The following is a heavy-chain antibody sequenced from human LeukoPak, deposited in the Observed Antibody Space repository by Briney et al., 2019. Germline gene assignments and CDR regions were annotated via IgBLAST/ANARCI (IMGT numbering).Heavy chain of an antibody. D-gene: IGHD7-27*01. CDR3: ARDPGWGAYDI. V-gene: IGHV3-7*01. CDR2: IEGDGSAK. Sequence: PGGSLRLFCAASAFTFSRYWMSWVRQAPGKGLECVANIEGDGSAKNYVDSEKGRFTISRDNAENSLYLQMDSLRVEDTAIYYCARDPGWGAYDIWGQGAMVTVSS. CDR1: AFTFSRYW. J-gene: IGHJ3*02.